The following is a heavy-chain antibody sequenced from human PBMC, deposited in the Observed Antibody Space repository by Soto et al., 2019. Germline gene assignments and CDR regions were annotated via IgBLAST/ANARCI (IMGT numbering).Heavy chain of an antibody. Sequence: LSLTCTVSGGSVSSGSYYWSWIRQPPGKGLEWIGYIYYSGSTNYNPSLKSRVTISVDTSKNQFSLKLSSVTAADTAVYYCARDGGDYAWGQGTLVTVSS. D-gene: IGHD4-17*01. J-gene: IGHJ5*02. V-gene: IGHV4-61*01. CDR2: IYYSGST. CDR1: GGSVSSGSYY. CDR3: ARDGGDYA.